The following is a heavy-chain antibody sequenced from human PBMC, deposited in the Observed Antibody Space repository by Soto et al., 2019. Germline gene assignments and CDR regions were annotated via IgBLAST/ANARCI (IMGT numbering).Heavy chain of an antibody. V-gene: IGHV1-18*01. CDR3: ARDRRYGSGSYYDYYYYGMDV. Sequence: ASVKVSCKASGYTFTSYGISWVRQAPGQGLEWMGWISAYNGNTNYAQKLQDRVTMTTDTSTSTAYMELRSLRSDDTAVYYCARDRRYGSGSYYDYYYYGMDVWGQGTTVTVSS. D-gene: IGHD3-10*01. CDR2: ISAYNGNT. J-gene: IGHJ6*02. CDR1: GYTFTSYG.